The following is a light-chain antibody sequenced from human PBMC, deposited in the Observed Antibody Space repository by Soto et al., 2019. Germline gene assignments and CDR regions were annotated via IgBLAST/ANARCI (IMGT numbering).Light chain of an antibody. J-gene: IGLJ1*01. V-gene: IGLV3-1*01. Sequence: SYELTQPPSVSVSPGQTASITCSGDKLGDKYACWYQQKPGQSPVLVIYQDNKRPSGIPERVSGSNSGNTATLTISGTHAMDEADYYCQAWDSSTYVFGTGTKLTVL. CDR1: KLGDKY. CDR2: QDN. CDR3: QAWDSSTYV.